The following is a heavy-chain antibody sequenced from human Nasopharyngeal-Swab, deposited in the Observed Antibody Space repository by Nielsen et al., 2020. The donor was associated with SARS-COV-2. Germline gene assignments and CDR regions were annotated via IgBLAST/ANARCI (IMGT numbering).Heavy chain of an antibody. CDR2: IAHDASSE. V-gene: IGHV3-30*03. J-gene: IGHJ4*02. Sequence: GSLRLSCAASGFTFSSFGMHWVRQAPGKGLEWVAFIAHDASSESYGDSVKGRFSISRDTSKNTLYLQMDSLRGEDTAVYYCARDAPAHYGAFYWGRGTLVTVSS. D-gene: IGHD4-17*01. CDR1: GFTFSSFG. CDR3: ARDAPAHYGAFY.